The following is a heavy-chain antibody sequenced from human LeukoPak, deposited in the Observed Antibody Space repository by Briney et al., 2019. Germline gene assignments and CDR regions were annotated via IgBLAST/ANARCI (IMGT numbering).Heavy chain of an antibody. V-gene: IGHV3-21*01. D-gene: IGHD3-9*01. CDR2: ISSSSSYI. CDR3: ARVLGLRYFDWLLYY. J-gene: IGHJ4*02. CDR1: GGSTDNYY. Sequence: ETLSLTCTVSGGSTDNYYWSWVRQAPGRGLEWVSSISSSSSYIYYADSVKGRFTISRDNAKNSLYLQMNSLRAEDTAVYYCARVLGLRYFDWLLYYWGQGTLVTVSS.